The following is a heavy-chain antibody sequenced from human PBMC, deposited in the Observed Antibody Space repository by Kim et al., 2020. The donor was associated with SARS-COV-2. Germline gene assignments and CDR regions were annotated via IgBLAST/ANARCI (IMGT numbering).Heavy chain of an antibody. CDR1: GFTFSSYS. CDR2: ISSSSSTI. CDR3: ARDLGTNSSSWYYSFDY. Sequence: GGSLRLSCAASGFTFSSYSMNWVRQAPGKGLEWVSYISSSSSTIYYADSVKGRFTISRDNSKNSLYLQMNSLRAEDTAVYYCARDLGTNSSSWYYSFDYWGHGTLVTVSS. D-gene: IGHD6-13*01. V-gene: IGHV3-48*04. J-gene: IGHJ4*01.